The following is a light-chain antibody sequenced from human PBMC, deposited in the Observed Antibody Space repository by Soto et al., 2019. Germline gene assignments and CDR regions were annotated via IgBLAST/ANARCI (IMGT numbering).Light chain of an antibody. V-gene: IGLV2-23*01. CDR1: SSDVGSDNL. CDR2: EGS. J-gene: IGLJ1*01. Sequence: QSALTQPASVSGSPGQSITVSCTGTSSDVGSDNLVSWYQQHPGKAPKLMLYEGSKRPSGVSNRFSGSKSGNTASLTISGLQDEDEADYYCCAYAGSRTYVFGTGTKLTVL. CDR3: CAYAGSRTYV.